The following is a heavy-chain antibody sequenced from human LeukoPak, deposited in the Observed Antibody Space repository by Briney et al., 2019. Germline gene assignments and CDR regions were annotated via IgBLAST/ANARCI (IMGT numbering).Heavy chain of an antibody. J-gene: IGHJ4*02. CDR1: GFTFRNYA. D-gene: IGHD3-9*01. V-gene: IGHV3-23*01. CDR3: AKWGDYDVLTGYYDSDY. Sequence: HAGGSLRLSCAASGFTFRNYAMNWVRQAPGKGLEWVSAVSGRDTSTYYTDSVKGRFTISRDNSENTLYLQMNSLSAEDTAIYYCAKWGDYDVLTGYYDSDYWGQGTLVTVSS. CDR2: VSGRDTST.